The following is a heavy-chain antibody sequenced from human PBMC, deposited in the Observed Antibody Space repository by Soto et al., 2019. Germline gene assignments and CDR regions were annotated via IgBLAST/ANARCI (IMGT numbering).Heavy chain of an antibody. CDR3: ARFIYDYVWGSYRYEKGDAFDI. Sequence: SETLSLTCAVSGGSFTSNNWWTWVRQPPGQGLEWIGEIYRTGSTNYNPSLKSRVTISVDTSENQFSLKLSSVTAADTAVYYCARFIYDYVWGSYRYEKGDAFDIWGQGTMVTVSS. V-gene: IGHV4-4*02. D-gene: IGHD3-16*02. CDR1: GGSFTSNNW. CDR2: IYRTGST. J-gene: IGHJ3*02.